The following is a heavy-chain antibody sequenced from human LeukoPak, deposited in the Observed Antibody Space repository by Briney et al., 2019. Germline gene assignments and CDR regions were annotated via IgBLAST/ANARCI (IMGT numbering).Heavy chain of an antibody. CDR1: GFTVSSNY. CDR2: IYSGGST. J-gene: IGHJ4*02. CDR3: AREGQQLVNDY. V-gene: IGHV3-66*01. D-gene: IGHD6-13*01. Sequence: GGSLRLSCAASGFTVSSNYMSWVRQAPGKGLGWVSVIYSGGSTYYADSVKGRFTISRDNSKNTLYLQMNSLRAEDTAVYYCAREGQQLVNDYWGQGTLVTVSS.